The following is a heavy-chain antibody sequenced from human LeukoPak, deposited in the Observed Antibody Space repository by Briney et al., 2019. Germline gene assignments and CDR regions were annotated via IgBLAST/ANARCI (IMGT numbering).Heavy chain of an antibody. J-gene: IGHJ4*02. V-gene: IGHV1-2*02. CDR2: INPNSGGT. CDR3: ARKYSSSSHFDY. Sequence: ASVKVSRKASGYTFTGYYMHWVRQAPGQGLEWMGWINPNSGGTNYAQKFQGRVTMTRDTSISTAYMELSRLRSDDTAVYYCARKYSSSSHFDYWGQGTLVTVSS. D-gene: IGHD6-13*01. CDR1: GYTFTGYY.